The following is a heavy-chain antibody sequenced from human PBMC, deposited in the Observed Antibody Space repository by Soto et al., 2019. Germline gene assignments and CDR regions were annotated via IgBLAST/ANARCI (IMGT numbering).Heavy chain of an antibody. CDR3: AREGTAMVFDY. V-gene: IGHV3-33*01. D-gene: IGHD5-18*01. J-gene: IGHJ4*02. CDR1: GFTFSSYG. Sequence: QVQLVESGGGVVQPGWSLRLSCAASGFTFSSYGMHWVRQAPGKGLEWVAVIWYDGSNKYYADSVKGRFTISRDNSKNTLYLQMNSLRAEDTAVYYCAREGTAMVFDYWGQGTLVTVSS. CDR2: IWYDGSNK.